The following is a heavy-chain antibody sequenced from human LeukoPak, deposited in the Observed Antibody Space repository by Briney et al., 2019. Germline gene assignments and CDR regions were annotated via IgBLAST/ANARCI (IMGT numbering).Heavy chain of an antibody. CDR2: TRNKANSFTT. J-gene: IGHJ4*02. CDR3: ARGDDYNPRSFDY. D-gene: IGHD5-24*01. V-gene: IGHV3-72*01. Sequence: GGSLRLSCAASGFTFNDHYMDWVRQAPGKGLEWVGRTRNKANSFTTEYAASVRGRFTISRDDSKNSLYLQMNSLKTEDTAVYYCARGDDYNPRSFDYWGQGTLVTVSS. CDR1: GFTFNDHY.